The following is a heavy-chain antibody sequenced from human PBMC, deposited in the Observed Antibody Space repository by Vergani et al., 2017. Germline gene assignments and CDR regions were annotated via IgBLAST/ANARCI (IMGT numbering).Heavy chain of an antibody. Sequence: QVQLVESGGGVVQPGRSLRLSCAASGFTFSSYGMHWVRQAPGKGLEWVAVIWYDGSNKYYADSVKGRFTISIDNSKNTLYLQMNSLRAEDTAVYYGARLGALGSWTIIDYWGQGTTVTVSS. CDR2: IWYDGSNK. V-gene: IGHV3-33*01. CDR3: ARLGALGSWTIIDY. J-gene: IGHJ4*03. D-gene: IGHD3-16*01. CDR1: GFTFSSYG.